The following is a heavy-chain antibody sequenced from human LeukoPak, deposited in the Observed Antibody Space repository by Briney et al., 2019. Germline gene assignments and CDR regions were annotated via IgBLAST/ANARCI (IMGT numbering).Heavy chain of an antibody. Sequence: GGSLRLSCAASGFTFSTYGMHWVRQAPGKGLEWVAFIRYDGSNKYYADSVKGRFTISRDNSKNTLYLQMNSLRAEDTAVYYCAKSDYYDSSGYRPVYYYYMDVWGKGTTVTISS. D-gene: IGHD3-22*01. J-gene: IGHJ6*03. V-gene: IGHV3-30*02. CDR3: AKSDYYDSSGYRPVYYYYMDV. CDR2: IRYDGSNK. CDR1: GFTFSTYG.